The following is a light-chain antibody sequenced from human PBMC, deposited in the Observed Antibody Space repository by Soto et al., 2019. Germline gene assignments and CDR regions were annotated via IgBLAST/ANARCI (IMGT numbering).Light chain of an antibody. CDR1: SSNIGAGYE. J-gene: IGLJ1*01. CDR2: ENN. V-gene: IGLV1-40*01. CDR3: QSYDSSLSGYV. Sequence: QSVLTQPPSVSAAPGPRVTISCTGSSSNIGAGYEAHWYQQVPGTAPKLLIYENNNRPSGVPDRFSGSKSGTSASLAITGLQAEDEAEYYCQSYDSSLSGYVFGTGTKLTV.